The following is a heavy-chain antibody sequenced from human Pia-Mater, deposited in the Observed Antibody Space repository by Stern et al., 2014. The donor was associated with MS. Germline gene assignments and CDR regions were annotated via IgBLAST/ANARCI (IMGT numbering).Heavy chain of an antibody. CDR3: ASGVGGSHYFDY. CDR2: IIPIFGTP. J-gene: IGHJ4*02. CDR1: GDTFSTSL. V-gene: IGHV1-69*01. Sequence: VQLVQSGAEVKKPGSSVQVSCKASGDTFSTSLITWVRQAPGQGPEWMGGIIPIFGTPNYARGFQVRGTIPADESTNTAYMELSSLRSDDTAVYYCASGVGGSHYFDYWGQGTLVTVSS. D-gene: IGHD3-16*01.